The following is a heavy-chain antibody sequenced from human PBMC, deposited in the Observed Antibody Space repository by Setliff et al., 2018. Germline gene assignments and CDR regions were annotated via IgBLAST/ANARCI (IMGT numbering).Heavy chain of an antibody. CDR3: ARQGASGAPHY. J-gene: IGHJ4*02. CDR1: GSSVGNSYYY. V-gene: IGHV4-61*02. D-gene: IGHD6-13*01. CDR2: IYTTWST. Sequence: LSLTCTVSGSSVGNSYYYWNWIRQPAGKGLEWIGRIYTTWSTDYNPSLKSRVIISVDTFRSQFSLQLTSVTAADTAIYYCARQGASGAPHYWGQGTLVTVSS.